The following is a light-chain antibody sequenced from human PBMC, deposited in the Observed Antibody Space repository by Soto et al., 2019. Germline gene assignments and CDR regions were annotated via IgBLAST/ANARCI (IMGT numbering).Light chain of an antibody. Sequence: EIVMTQSPATLSVSPGEGATVSCRASQSVSSHLAWYQHKPGQAPRLLFYGASSRATGIPDRFSGSGSGTDFTLTISRLEPEDFAVYYCQQFSSYPLTFGGGTKVDI. J-gene: IGKJ4*01. V-gene: IGKV3-20*01. CDR2: GAS. CDR1: QSVSSH. CDR3: QQFSSYPLT.